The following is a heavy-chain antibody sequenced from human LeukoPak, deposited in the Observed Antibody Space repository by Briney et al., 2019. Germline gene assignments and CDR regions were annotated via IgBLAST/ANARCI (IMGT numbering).Heavy chain of an antibody. CDR1: GFTFGSYA. CDR3: ARTLEWRIVAPFFDY. Sequence: GSLRLSCAASGFTFGSYAMSWVRQAPGKGLEWVSAISGSGGSTYYADSVKGRFTISRDNAKNSLYLQMNSLRAEDTAVYYCARTLEWRIVAPFFDYWGQGTLVTVSS. CDR2: ISGSGGST. V-gene: IGHV3-23*01. D-gene: IGHD3-3*01. J-gene: IGHJ4*02.